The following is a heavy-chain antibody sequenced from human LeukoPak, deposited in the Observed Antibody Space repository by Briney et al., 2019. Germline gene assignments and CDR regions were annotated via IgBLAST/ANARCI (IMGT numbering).Heavy chain of an antibody. V-gene: IGHV4-59*02. CDR3: ARDGTVATNWFDP. CDR2: IKSSGSS. Sequence: SETLSLTCTVSGGSVSSYYWSWIRQPPGKGLEWIGYIKSSGSSNYNPSLKSRVTISMDTSKNQFSLRLNSVTAADTAVYYCARDGTVATNWFDPWGQGTLVTVSS. D-gene: IGHD5-12*01. CDR1: GGSVSSYY. J-gene: IGHJ5*02.